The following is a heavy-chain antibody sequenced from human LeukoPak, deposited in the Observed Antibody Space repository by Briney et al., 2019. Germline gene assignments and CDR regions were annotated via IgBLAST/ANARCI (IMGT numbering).Heavy chain of an antibody. CDR3: ARDGCSSTSCYRWFDP. V-gene: IGHV3-30*07. D-gene: IGHD2-2*01. J-gene: IGHJ5*02. CDR1: PTTFSTFG. CDR2: ISNDGSSH. Sequence: GGSLRLSCEASPTTFSTFGLPWVRQTPDRGLEWVAVISNDGSSHYYADSVKGRFIVSRDNSKNTLYLQMNGLRREDTAVYYCARDGCSSTSCYRWFDPWGQGTLVTVSS.